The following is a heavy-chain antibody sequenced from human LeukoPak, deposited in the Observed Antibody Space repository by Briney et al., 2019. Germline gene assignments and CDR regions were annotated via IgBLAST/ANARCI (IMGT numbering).Heavy chain of an antibody. V-gene: IGHV4-34*01. J-gene: IGHJ5*02. CDR3: AKGHRYSSGWYWSHWFDP. CDR2: INHSGST. Sequence: SETLSLTCAVYGGSFSDYYWTWIRQPPGKGLGWIGEINHSGSTNYNPSLKSRVTISVDTSKKQFFLRLSSVTAADTAVYYCAKGHRYSSGWYWSHWFDPWGQGTLVTVSS. D-gene: IGHD6-19*01. CDR1: GGSFSDYY.